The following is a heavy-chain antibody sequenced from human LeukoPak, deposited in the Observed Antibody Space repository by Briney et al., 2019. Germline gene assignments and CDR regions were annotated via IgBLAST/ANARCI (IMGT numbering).Heavy chain of an antibody. CDR1: GGTFRSHA. D-gene: IGHD2-2*01. J-gene: IGHJ4*02. CDR2: IIPMFGTA. V-gene: IGHV1-69*05. Sequence: ASVKVSCKASGGTFRSHAISWVRQAPGQGLEWMGGIIPMFGTANHAQKFQGRVTITTDESTSTAYMELSSLRSEDTAVYYCARVGILGYCSSTSCSPPHYFDYWGQGTLVTVSS. CDR3: ARVGILGYCSSTSCSPPHYFDY.